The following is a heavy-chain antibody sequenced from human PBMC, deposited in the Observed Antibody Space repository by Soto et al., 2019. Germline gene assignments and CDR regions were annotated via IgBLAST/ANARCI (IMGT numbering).Heavy chain of an antibody. CDR1: GGSISSGDYY. D-gene: IGHD1-26*01. CDR2: IYYSGST. J-gene: IGHJ4*02. V-gene: IGHV4-30-4*01. CDR3: ATEFKSYKGFVGY. Sequence: PSETLSLTCTVSGGSISSGDYYWSWIRQPPGKGLEWIGYIYYSGSTYYNPSLKSRVTISVDTSKNQFSLKLSSVTAADTAVYYCATEFKSYKGFVGYWGQGTLVTAPQ.